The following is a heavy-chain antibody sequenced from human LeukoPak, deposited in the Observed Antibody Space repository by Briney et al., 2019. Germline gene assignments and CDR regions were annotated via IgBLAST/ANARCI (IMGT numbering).Heavy chain of an antibody. CDR1: GGSISSYY. CDR2: IYYSGST. CDR3: ARLVAGTSRVWWFDP. Sequence: SETLSLTCTVSGGSISSYYWSWIRQPPGKGLEWIGYIYYSGSTNYNPPLKSRVTISVDTSKNQFSLKLSSVTAADTAVYYCARLVAGTSRVWWFDPWGQGTLVTVSS. J-gene: IGHJ5*02. V-gene: IGHV4-59*08. D-gene: IGHD6-19*01.